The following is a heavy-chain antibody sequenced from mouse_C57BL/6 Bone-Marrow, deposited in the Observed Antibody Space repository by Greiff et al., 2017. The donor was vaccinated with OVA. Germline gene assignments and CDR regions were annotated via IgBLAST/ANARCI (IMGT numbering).Heavy chain of an antibody. J-gene: IGHJ2*01. CDR1: GYAFSSSW. D-gene: IGHD1-1*01. CDR2: IYPGDGDT. CDR3: ARPYYYGSSPYFDY. Sequence: VKLMESGPELVKPGASVKISCTASGYAFSSSWMNWVKQRPGKGLEWIGRIYPGDGDTNYNGKFKGKATLTADKSSSTAYMQLSSLTSEDSAVYFCARPYYYGSSPYFDYWGQGTTLTVSS. V-gene: IGHV1-82*01.